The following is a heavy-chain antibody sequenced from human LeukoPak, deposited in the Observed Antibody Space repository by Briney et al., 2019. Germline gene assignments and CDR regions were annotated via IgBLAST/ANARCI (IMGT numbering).Heavy chain of an antibody. Sequence: SETLSLTCAVYGGSFSGYYWSWIRQPPGKGLEWIGEINHSGSTNYNPSLKSRVTISVDTSKNQFSLKLSSVTAADTAVYYCARGPTVPTLNYWGQGTLVTVSS. J-gene: IGHJ4*02. D-gene: IGHD4-17*01. CDR2: INHSGST. CDR1: GGSFSGYY. V-gene: IGHV4-34*01. CDR3: ARGPTVPTLNY.